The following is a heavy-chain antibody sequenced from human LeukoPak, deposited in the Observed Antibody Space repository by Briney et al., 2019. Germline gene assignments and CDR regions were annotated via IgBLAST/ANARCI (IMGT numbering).Heavy chain of an antibody. CDR1: GFTFSSYG. J-gene: IGHJ4*02. CDR3: ARGPPACSSTSCYLNY. D-gene: IGHD2-2*01. Sequence: GGSLRLSCAASGFTFSSYGMHWVRQAPGKGLEWVAVIWYDGSNKYYADSVKGRFTISRDSSKNTLYLQMNSLRAEDTAVYYCARGPPACSSTSCYLNYWGQGTLVTVSS. CDR2: IWYDGSNK. V-gene: IGHV3-33*01.